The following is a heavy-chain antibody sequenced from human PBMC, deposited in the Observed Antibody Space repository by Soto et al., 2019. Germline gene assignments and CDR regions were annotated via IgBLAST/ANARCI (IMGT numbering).Heavy chain of an antibody. CDR3: ATYYTAVAYFEN. J-gene: IGHJ4*02. CDR1: GDPSSYSA. D-gene: IGHD5-18*01. Sequence: QVRVVQSGAEVRKPGSSVKVSCTASGDPSSYSAIGWLRQAPGQGLEGMGGINPNFGSAIYAQKVQGRTTITAHYMELNDLRSEDTAIYFCATYYTAVAYFENWGQRTLVTVSS. V-gene: IGHV1-69*01. CDR2: INPNFGSA.